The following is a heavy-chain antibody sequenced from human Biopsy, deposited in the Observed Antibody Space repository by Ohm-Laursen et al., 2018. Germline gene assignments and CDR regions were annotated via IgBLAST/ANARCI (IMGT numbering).Heavy chain of an antibody. CDR1: TGTFNSYG. J-gene: IGHJ4*02. D-gene: IGHD2-2*01. CDR3: AREAIGYQLPCDD. CDR2: IIPILRTT. V-gene: IGHV1-69*11. Sequence: GSSVKVSCKAPTGTFNSYGIIWVRQAPGQGLEWMGRIIPILRTTVYAQTFLGRVTITADSPTSTVDMELTSLTSDDTAVYFCAREAIGYQLPCDDWGQGTLVTVSS.